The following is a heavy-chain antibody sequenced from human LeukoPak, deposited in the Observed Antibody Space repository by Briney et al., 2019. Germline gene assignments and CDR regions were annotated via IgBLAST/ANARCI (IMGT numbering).Heavy chain of an antibody. CDR2: ISGSGGST. Sequence: PGGSLRLSCAASGFTFDDYGMSWVRQAPGKGLEWVSAISGSGGSTYYADSVKGRFTISRDNSKNTLYLQMNSLRAEDTAVYYCAKMTEPYGSGSYYSPSENYWGQGTLVTVSS. J-gene: IGHJ4*02. V-gene: IGHV3-23*01. D-gene: IGHD3-10*01. CDR1: GFTFDDYG. CDR3: AKMTEPYGSGSYYSPSENY.